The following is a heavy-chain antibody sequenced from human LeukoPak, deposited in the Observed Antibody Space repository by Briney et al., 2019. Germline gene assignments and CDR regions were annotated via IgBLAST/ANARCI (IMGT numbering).Heavy chain of an antibody. Sequence: PSQTLSLTCTVSGGSISSGSYYWRCIRAPAGKVLECVGRIYTSGSTNYNPSLKSRVTISVDTSKHQFSLKLSSVTAADTAVYYCVRDEPDFRRDYVPDLWGQGILVTVSS. D-gene: IGHD3-16*01. J-gene: IGHJ5*02. V-gene: IGHV4-61*02. CDR2: IYTSGST. CDR1: GGSISSGSYY. CDR3: VRDEPDFRRDYVPDL.